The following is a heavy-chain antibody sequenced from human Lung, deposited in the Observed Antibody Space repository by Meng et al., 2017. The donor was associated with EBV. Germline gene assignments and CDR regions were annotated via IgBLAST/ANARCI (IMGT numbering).Heavy chain of an antibody. CDR1: TCSVIVCCYD. CDR2: IYYTCSS. D-gene: IGHD3-10*01. CDR3: ANAGRFGESLGDY. V-gene: IGHV4-31*02. J-gene: IGHJ4*02. Sequence: TFSTCSVIVCCYDWIWNRQQPWKGLEWIGYIYYTCSSFYNPSLKSRVTISVDTSKNQFSLNLSSVTAADTAVYYCANAGRFGESLGDYWGQGILVTVSS.